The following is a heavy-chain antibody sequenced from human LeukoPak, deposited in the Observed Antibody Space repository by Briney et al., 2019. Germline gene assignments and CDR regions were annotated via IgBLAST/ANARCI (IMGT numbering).Heavy chain of an antibody. CDR2: ISYAGSNK. V-gene: IGHV3-30*03. Sequence: GPLRLSCAASGFTFSTYGMHWVRQAPGKGLEWVAVISYAGSNKYYADSVKGRFGISRDNVKNTLYLQMNSLRAEDTAVYFCAREQPGPWGQGTLVTVSS. D-gene: IGHD6-13*01. CDR1: GFTFSTYG. CDR3: AREQPGP. J-gene: IGHJ5*02.